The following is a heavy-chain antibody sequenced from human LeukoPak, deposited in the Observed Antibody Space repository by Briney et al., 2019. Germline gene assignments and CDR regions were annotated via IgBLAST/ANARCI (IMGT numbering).Heavy chain of an antibody. Sequence: XRQAPGQGLEWMGGIIPIFGTANYAQKFQGRVTITADESTSTAYMELSSLRSEDTAVYYCARVLGYSYGHYYFDYWGQGTLVTVSS. CDR2: IIPIFGTA. V-gene: IGHV1-69*01. D-gene: IGHD5-18*01. J-gene: IGHJ4*02. CDR3: ARVLGYSYGHYYFDY.